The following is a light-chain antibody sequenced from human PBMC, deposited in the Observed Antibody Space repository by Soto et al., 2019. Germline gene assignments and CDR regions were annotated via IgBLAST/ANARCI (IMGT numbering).Light chain of an antibody. CDR1: QDIANY. CDR2: ATS. V-gene: IGKV1-9*01. J-gene: IGKJ1*01. CDR3: QKYNSALSRG. Sequence: DIQLTQSPSFLSASVGDRVTITCRASQDIANYLAWYQQKPGKAPKFLIYATSTFQSGLPSRFSGSGSGTEFTLTITSLQPEDVATYYCQKYNSALSRGFGQGTKVDIK.